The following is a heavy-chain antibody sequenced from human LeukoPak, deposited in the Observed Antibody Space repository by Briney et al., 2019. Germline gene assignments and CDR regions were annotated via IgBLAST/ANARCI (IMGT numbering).Heavy chain of an antibody. J-gene: IGHJ1*01. CDR3: ATWPPGVATKIYLLDF. Sequence: ASVKVSCKASGYTFTSYGITWVRQAPGQGLEWMGWISTYNAKTQYAQKVQGRVTMTEDTSTDTAYMELSSLRSEDTAVYYCATWPPGVATKIYLLDFWGQGTLVSVSS. V-gene: IGHV1-18*01. D-gene: IGHD3-3*01. CDR1: GYTFTSYG. CDR2: ISTYNAKT.